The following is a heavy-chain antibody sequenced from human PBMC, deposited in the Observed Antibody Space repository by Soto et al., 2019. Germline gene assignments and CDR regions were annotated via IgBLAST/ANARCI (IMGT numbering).Heavy chain of an antibody. Sequence: EVQLLDSGGGLVQPGGPRELPGPPLGLPLPSLGMSGVRRPQGKGREWVSSISASGTSMYYTKSVEGRFTISRDTSKNTLYLQMNSLRAEDTAVYYCAKRGDTTSWYWFDPWGQGTLVTVSS. J-gene: IGHJ5*02. CDR3: AKRGDTTSWYWFDP. D-gene: IGHD6-13*01. V-gene: IGHV3-23*01. CDR2: ISASGTSM. CDR1: GLPLPSLG.